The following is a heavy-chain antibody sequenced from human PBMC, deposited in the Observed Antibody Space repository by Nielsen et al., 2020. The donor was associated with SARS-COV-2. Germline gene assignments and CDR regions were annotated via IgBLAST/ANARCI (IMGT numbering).Heavy chain of an antibody. CDR2: IKQDGSEK. V-gene: IGHV3-7*03. CDR3: ARIQWGGFDY. CDR1: GFTFSSYW. Sequence: GGSLRLSCAASGFTFSSYWMTWVRQAPGKGLEWVANIKQDGSEKYFVDSVKGRFTISRDNAKNSLYLQMNSLRAEDTAVYYCARIQWGGFDYWGQGTLVTSPQ. J-gene: IGHJ4*02. D-gene: IGHD3-16*01.